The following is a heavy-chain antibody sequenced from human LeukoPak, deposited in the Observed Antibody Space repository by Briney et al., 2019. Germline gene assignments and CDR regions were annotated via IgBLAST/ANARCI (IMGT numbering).Heavy chain of an antibody. Sequence: PGGSLRLSCAASGFTVSDNYMTWVRQAPGKGLEWVSIIYGGSTYYADSVKGRFTISRDNSKNTVYLQMNSLRAEDTAVYYCAKDHELVATSVDYWGQGTLVTVSS. V-gene: IGHV3-53*01. D-gene: IGHD5-12*01. CDR2: IYGGST. CDR3: AKDHELVATSVDY. CDR1: GFTVSDNY. J-gene: IGHJ4*02.